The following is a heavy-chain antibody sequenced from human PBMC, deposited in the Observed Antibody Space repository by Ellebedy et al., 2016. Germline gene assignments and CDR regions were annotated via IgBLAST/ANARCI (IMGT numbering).Heavy chain of an antibody. CDR3: ARDLGRVSWSAVEGDIVVVPAAIPKGGDAFDI. CDR2: IIPIFGTA. J-gene: IGHJ3*02. D-gene: IGHD2-2*02. CDR1: GGTFSSYA. Sequence: SVKVSYXASGGTFSSYAISWVRQAPGQGLEWMGGIIPIFGTANYAQKFQGRVTITADESTSTAYMELSSLRSEDTAVYYCARDLGRVSWSAVEGDIVVVPAAIPKGGDAFDIWGQGTMVTVSS. V-gene: IGHV1-69*13.